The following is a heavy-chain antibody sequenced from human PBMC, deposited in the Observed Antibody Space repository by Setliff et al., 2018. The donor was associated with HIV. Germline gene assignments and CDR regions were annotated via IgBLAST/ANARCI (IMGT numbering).Heavy chain of an antibody. J-gene: IGHJ3*02. D-gene: IGHD3-22*01. V-gene: IGHV1-46*01. CDR1: GYTFTSYY. Sequence: VKVSCKASGYTFTSYYLHWVRQAPWQGIEWMGMINPSGVSASYAQMFQGRVTMSRDTSTSTVYMELSSLRSEDTAVYYCARDYFDSSAYHYGFGAFDIWGQGTMVTVSS. CDR3: ARDYFDSSAYHYGFGAFDI. CDR2: INPSGVSA.